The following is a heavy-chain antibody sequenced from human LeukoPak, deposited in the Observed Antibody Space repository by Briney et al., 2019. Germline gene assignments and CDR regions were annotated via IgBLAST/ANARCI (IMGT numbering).Heavy chain of an antibody. Sequence: ASVTVSCKASGYTFTSYGISWVRQAPGQGLEWMGWISAYNGNTNYAQKLRGRVTMTTDTSTSTAYMELRSLRSDDTAVYYCARERGRSSWYEFDYWGQGTLVTVSS. CDR1: GYTFTSYG. CDR2: ISAYNGNT. V-gene: IGHV1-18*01. CDR3: ARERGRSSWYEFDY. D-gene: IGHD6-13*01. J-gene: IGHJ4*02.